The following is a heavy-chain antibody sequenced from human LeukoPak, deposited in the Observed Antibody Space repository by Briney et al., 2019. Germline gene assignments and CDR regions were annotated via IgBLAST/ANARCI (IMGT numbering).Heavy chain of an antibody. V-gene: IGHV3-30-3*01. CDR3: ASLGIAWYVDY. J-gene: IGHJ4*02. Sequence: PGRSLRLSCAASGFTFSSYAMHWVRQAPGKGLEWVAVISYDGSNKYYADSVKGRFTISRDNSKNTLYLQMNSLRAEDTAVCYCASLGIAWYVDYWGQGTLVTVSS. CDR2: ISYDGSNK. D-gene: IGHD7-27*01. CDR1: GFTFSSYA.